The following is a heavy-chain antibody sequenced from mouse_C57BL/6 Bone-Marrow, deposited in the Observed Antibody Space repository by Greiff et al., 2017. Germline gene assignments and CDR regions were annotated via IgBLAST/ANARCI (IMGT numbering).Heavy chain of an antibody. V-gene: IGHV5-17*01. CDR1: GFTFSDYG. D-gene: IGHD2-3*01. CDR3: ARLGLLRFAY. J-gene: IGHJ3*01. CDR2: ISSGSSTI. Sequence: EVKLMESGGGLVKPGGSLKLSCAASGFTFSDYGMHWVRQAPEKGLEWVAYISSGSSTIYSADTVKGRFTISRDNAKNTLFQQMTSLRSEDTAMYYCARLGLLRFAYWGQGTLVTVSA.